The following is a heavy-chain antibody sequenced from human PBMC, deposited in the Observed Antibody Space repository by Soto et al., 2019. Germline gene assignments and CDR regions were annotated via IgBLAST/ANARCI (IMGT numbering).Heavy chain of an antibody. V-gene: IGHV1-18*04. J-gene: IGHJ1*01. D-gene: IGHD3-22*01. CDR3: ARDTYYYDSSGYYYGYFQH. Sequence: EASVKVSCKASGYTFTSHGISWVRQAPGQGLEWVGWISAYNGNTNYAQKLQGRVTMTTDTSTSTAYMELRSLRSDDTAVYYCARDTYYYDSSGYYYGYFQHWGQGTLVTVSS. CDR2: ISAYNGNT. CDR1: GYTFTSHG.